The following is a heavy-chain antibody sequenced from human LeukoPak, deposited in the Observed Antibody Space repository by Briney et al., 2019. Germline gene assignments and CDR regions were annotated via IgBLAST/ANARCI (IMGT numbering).Heavy chain of an antibody. CDR2: ISGSGSSI. CDR3: AREYNYGSRGKGGYDFDY. D-gene: IGHD5-18*01. CDR1: GFTFSDYY. J-gene: IGHJ4*02. V-gene: IGHV3-11*01. Sequence: PGGSLRLSCAASGFTFSDYYMSWIRQAPGKGLEWVSYISGSGSSIYYADSVRGRFTISRDNAKKSLYLQMNSLRADDTAVYDCAREYNYGSRGKGGYDFDYWGQGTLVTVSS.